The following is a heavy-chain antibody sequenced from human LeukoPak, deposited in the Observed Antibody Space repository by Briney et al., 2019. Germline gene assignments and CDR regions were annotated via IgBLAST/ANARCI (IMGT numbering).Heavy chain of an antibody. CDR2: IYTSGST. J-gene: IGHJ6*03. V-gene: IGHV4-4*08. CDR3: ARRITYMDV. Sequence: SETLSLTCTVSGGSISTYHWSWIRQPPGKGLEWIGYIYTSGSTSYNPSLNRRVTISVDTSKNQFSLKLTSVTAADTAVYYCARRITYMDVWGNGTTVTVSS. CDR1: GGSISTYH. D-gene: IGHD3-10*01.